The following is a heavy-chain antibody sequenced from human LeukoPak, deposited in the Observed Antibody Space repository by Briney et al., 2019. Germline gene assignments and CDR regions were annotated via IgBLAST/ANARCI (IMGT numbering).Heavy chain of an antibody. CDR3: ARFDYDSSGMAFDI. V-gene: IGHV4-34*01. D-gene: IGHD3-22*01. Sequence: SETLSLTCAVYGGSFSGYYWSWIRQPPGKGLEWIGEINHSGSTNYNPSLKSRVTISVDTSKNQFSLKLSSVTAADTAVYYCARFDYDSSGMAFDIWGQGTMVTVSS. CDR1: GGSFSGYY. CDR2: INHSGST. J-gene: IGHJ3*02.